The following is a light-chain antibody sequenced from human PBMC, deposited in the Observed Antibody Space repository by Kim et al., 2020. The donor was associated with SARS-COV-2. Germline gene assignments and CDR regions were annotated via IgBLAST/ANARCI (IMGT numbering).Light chain of an antibody. J-gene: IGKJ2*01. CDR2: GAS. CDR3: QQYNNWPYT. CDR1: HSGSSY. Sequence: SVSPGERAPPSCRARHSGSSYLAWYQQKPGQAPRLLIYGASTRATGIPSRFSGSGSGTEFTLTISSLQSEDFAVYSCQQYNNWPYTFGQGTKLEIK. V-gene: IGKV3-15*01.